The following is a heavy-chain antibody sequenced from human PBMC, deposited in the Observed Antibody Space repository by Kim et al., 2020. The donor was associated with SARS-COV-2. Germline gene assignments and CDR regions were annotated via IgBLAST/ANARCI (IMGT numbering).Heavy chain of an antibody. J-gene: IGHJ6*02. Sequence: GRFTISRDNAKNSLYLQMNSLRAEDTAVYYCARDVTVVTHFSYYYYGMDVWGQGTTVTVSS. D-gene: IGHD2-21*02. CDR3: ARDVTVVTHFSYYYYGMDV. V-gene: IGHV3-48*03.